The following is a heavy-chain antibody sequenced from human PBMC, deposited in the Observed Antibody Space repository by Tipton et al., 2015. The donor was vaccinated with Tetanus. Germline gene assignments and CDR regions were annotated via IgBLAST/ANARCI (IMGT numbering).Heavy chain of an antibody. D-gene: IGHD3-22*01. CDR3: VRRDVDDRGYYYVAF. CDR1: GGSINSGSHL. J-gene: IGHJ4*02. V-gene: IGHV4-39*01. CDR2: LHSTGNT. Sequence: GLVKPSETLSLTCAVSGGSINSGSHLWGWSRQPPGKGLEWIGSLHSTGNTYYTPSLESRVTMSVDTSKNQFSLRLSSVTAADTAMYYCVRRDVDDRGYYYVAFWGQGTLVTVSS.